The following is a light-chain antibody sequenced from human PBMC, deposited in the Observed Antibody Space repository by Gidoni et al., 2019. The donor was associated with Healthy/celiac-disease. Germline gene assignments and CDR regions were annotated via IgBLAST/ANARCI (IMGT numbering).Light chain of an antibody. CDR3: QQYDNLLCT. J-gene: IGKJ2*02. CDR1: QDISNY. CDR2: DAS. V-gene: IGKV1-33*01. Sequence: DIQMTQSPSSLSASVGDRVTITCQASQDISNYLNWYQQKPGKAPKLLFYDASNLETGVPSRFSGSGSGTDFTFTISSLQPEDIATYYCQQYDNLLCTFGQXTKLEIK.